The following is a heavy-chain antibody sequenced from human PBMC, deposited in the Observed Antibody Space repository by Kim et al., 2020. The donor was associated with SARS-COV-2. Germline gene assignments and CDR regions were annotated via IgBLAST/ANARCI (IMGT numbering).Heavy chain of an antibody. J-gene: IGHJ5*02. CDR1: GGSFSGYY. V-gene: IGHV4-34*01. Sequence: SETLSLSCAVYGGSFSGYYWSWIRQPPGKGLEWIWEINHSGSTNYNPSLKSRVTISVDTSKNQFSLKLSSVTAADTAVYYCARGGRHGVAQGGWFDPWG. CDR2: INHSGST. D-gene: IGHD3-3*01. CDR3: ARGGRHGVAQGGWFDP.